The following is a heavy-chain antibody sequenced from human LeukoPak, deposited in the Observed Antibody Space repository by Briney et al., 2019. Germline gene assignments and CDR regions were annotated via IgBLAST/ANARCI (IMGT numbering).Heavy chain of an antibody. D-gene: IGHD3-16*01. J-gene: IGHJ3*02. V-gene: IGHV3-21*01. CDR1: GFTFSSYS. CDR2: ISSSSSYI. Sequence: GGSLRLSCAASGFTFSSYSMNWVRQAPGKGLEWVSSISSSSSYIYYADSVKGRFTISRDNAKNSLYLQMNSLRAEDTAVYYCARDDDRRGGAFDIWGQGTMVTVSS. CDR3: ARDDDRRGGAFDI.